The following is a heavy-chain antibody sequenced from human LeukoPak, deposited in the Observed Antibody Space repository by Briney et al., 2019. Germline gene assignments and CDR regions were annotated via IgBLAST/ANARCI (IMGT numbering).Heavy chain of an antibody. CDR2: IYSSGST. CDR3: ARVLGWAGFDY. D-gene: IGHD6-19*01. Sequence: SETLSLTCTVSGGSISSFYWSWFRQPAGKGLEWIGRIYSSGSTNYNPSLKSRLTMSVDTSKNQFSLRLSSVTAADTAVCYCARVLGWAGFDYWGQGTLVTVSS. CDR1: GGSISSFY. J-gene: IGHJ4*02. V-gene: IGHV4-4*07.